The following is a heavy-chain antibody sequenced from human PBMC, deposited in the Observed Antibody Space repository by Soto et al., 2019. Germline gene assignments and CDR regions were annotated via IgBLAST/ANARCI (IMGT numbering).Heavy chain of an antibody. CDR2: LYSGGST. V-gene: IGHV3-53*01. CDR3: AKMYSASSHLQY. J-gene: IGHJ4*02. Sequence: GGSLRPYWPSSWFTVHRTYILLDCHAPGQGQERVSVLYSGGSTFYADSVKVRFTISRDNSKNTLYLHMNSLRAEDTGVYYWAKMYSASSHLQYWGQETLVNVSS. D-gene: IGHD1-26*01. CDR1: WFTVHRTY.